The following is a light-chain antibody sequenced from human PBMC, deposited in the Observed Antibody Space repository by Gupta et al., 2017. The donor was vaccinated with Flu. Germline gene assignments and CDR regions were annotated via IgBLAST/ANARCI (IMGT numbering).Light chain of an antibody. CDR2: DAS. V-gene: IGKV3-15*01. CDR1: QRISSN. CDR3: KQYHNWPQT. J-gene: IGKJ2*01. Sequence: PATLSVSPGERATLSCRASQRISSNLDWYQQKPGQAPRRLIYDASTRATGIPARFSGSGSGTEFTLTISSPQSEDFAVYYCKQYHNWPQTFGQGTKLEI.